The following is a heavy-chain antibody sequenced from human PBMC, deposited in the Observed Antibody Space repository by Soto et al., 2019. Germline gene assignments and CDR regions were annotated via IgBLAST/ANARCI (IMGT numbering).Heavy chain of an antibody. D-gene: IGHD7-27*01. CDR2: IHYSGST. CDR1: GGSVNSGNYY. CDR3: AIDTKTGVGGGDY. J-gene: IGHJ4*02. Sequence: QVQLQESGPGLVKPSETLSLTCTVSGGSVNSGNYYWSWIRQPPGKGLEWIAYIHYSGSTNSNPSQRAATETSTDKSKNQLIRMIRATTAPAPPVYFCAIDTKTGVGGGDYWGQGTLVNGSS. V-gene: IGHV4-61*01.